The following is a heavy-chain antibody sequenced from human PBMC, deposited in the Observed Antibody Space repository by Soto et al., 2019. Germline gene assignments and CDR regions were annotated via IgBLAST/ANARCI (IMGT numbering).Heavy chain of an antibody. V-gene: IGHV3-15*07. CDR3: TTGWGSENYDSSGLGY. Sequence: EVQLVESGGGLVKPGGSLRLSCAASGFTFSNAWMNWVRQATGKGLEWVGRIKSKTDGGKTDYAATVKGRFTISRDDSNNTLYLQMNRLKTEDTAVYYCTTGWGSENYDSSGLGYWGQGTLVTVSS. CDR1: GFTFSNAW. J-gene: IGHJ4*02. D-gene: IGHD3-22*01. CDR2: IKSKTDGGKT.